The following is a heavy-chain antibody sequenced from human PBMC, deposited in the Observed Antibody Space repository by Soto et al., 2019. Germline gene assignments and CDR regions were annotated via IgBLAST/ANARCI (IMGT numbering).Heavy chain of an antibody. CDR1: GFTFSDYY. Sequence: PVGSLRLSCAASGFTFSDYYMSWVRQAPGKGLEWVAYIIGSSTYTNYADSVKGRFTISRDNAKNSLYLQMNSLRDEDTAIYYCARDRLSAAAGSSFDHWGQGTLVTVSS. V-gene: IGHV3-11*06. D-gene: IGHD6-13*01. CDR2: IIGSSTYT. CDR3: ARDRLSAAAGSSFDH. J-gene: IGHJ4*02.